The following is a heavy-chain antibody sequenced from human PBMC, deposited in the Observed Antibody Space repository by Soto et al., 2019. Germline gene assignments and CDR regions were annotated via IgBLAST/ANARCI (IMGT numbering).Heavy chain of an antibody. J-gene: IGHJ3*01. CDR2: MSHSGGT. V-gene: IGHV4-34*01. D-gene: IGHD1-1*01. Sequence: QVQLQQWGAGLLKPSETLSLTCAVYGGFVSSGSYYWSWIRQPPGKGLEWIGEMSHSGGTHFNPSLKIRVTVSLATSKNQFSLRLRSVTAADAALYYCARVERGTATTVLDAFDLWGPGTMITASS. CDR1: GGFVSSGSYY. CDR3: ARVERGTATTVLDAFDL.